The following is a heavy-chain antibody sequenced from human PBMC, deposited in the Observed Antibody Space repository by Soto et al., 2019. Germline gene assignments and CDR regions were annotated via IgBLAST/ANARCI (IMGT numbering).Heavy chain of an antibody. CDR1: GFTFSSYG. CDR2: ISYDGSNK. V-gene: IGHV3-30*18. J-gene: IGHJ6*02. CDR3: AKDLAISRPPLSEYYYGMDV. D-gene: IGHD2-2*02. Sequence: GGSLRLSCAASGFTFSSYGMHWVRQAPGKGLEWVAVISYDGSNKYYADSVKGRFTISRDNSKNTLYLQMNSLRAEDTAVYYCAKDLAISRPPLSEYYYGMDVWGQGTTVTVSS.